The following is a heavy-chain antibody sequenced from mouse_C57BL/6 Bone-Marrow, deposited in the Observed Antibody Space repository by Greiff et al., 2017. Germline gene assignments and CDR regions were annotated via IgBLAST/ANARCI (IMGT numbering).Heavy chain of an antibody. CDR3: ARQGWLLRGVDY. CDR1: GFTFSDYY. CDR2: ISNGGGST. Sequence: EVQRVESGGGLVQPGGSLKLSCAASGFTFSDYYMYWVRQTPEKRLEWVAYISNGGGSTYYPDTVKGRFTISRDNAKNTLYLQMSRLKSEDTAMYYCARQGWLLRGVDYWGQGTSDTASS. D-gene: IGHD2-3*01. V-gene: IGHV5-12*01. J-gene: IGHJ4*01.